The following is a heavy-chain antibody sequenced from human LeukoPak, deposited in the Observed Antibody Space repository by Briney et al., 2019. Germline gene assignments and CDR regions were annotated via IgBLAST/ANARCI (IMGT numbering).Heavy chain of an antibody. CDR1: GFTFRDYT. CDR2: IDKSGTYI. Sequence: PGGSLRLSCAASGFTFRDYTMNWVRQAPGKGLEWVSAIDKSGTYIKYADLVKGRFTVSRDNAKNSVFLQMNSLRVEDTAVYFCAREVLIVVEPAANTVDYWGQGTRVTVSS. J-gene: IGHJ4*02. CDR3: AREVLIVVEPAANTVDY. V-gene: IGHV3-21*01. D-gene: IGHD2-15*01.